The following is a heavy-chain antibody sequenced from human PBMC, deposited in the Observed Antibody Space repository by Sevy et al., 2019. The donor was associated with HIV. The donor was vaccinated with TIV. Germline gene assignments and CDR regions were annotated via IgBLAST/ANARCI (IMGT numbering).Heavy chain of an antibody. D-gene: IGHD3-22*01. V-gene: IGHV3-74*01. CDR1: GFTFSSYW. CDR2: INSDGSST. Sequence: GGSLRLSCAASGFTFSSYWMHWVRQAPGKGLVWVSRINSDGSSTSYADSVKGRFTISRDNAKNTLYLQMNSPRAEDTAVYYCASLQGYYDSSGYYYEGYFDYWGQGTLVTVSS. J-gene: IGHJ4*02. CDR3: ASLQGYYDSSGYYYEGYFDY.